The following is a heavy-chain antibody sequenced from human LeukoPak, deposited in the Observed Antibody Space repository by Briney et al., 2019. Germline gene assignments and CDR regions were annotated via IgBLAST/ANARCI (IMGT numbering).Heavy chain of an antibody. CDR1: GFTFSSYA. CDR2: ISSNGGST. J-gene: IGHJ4*02. CDR3: VKRSAYMVRGVIGGGEFDY. Sequence: GGSLRLSCSASGFTFSSYAMHWVRQAPGKGLEYVSAISSNGGSTYYADSVKGRFTISRDNSKNTLYLQISSLRAEDTAVYYCVKRSAYMVRGVIGGGEFDYWGQGTLVTVSS. D-gene: IGHD3-10*01. V-gene: IGHV3-64D*06.